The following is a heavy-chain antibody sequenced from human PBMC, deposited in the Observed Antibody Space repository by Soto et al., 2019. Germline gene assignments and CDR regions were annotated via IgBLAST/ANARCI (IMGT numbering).Heavy chain of an antibody. J-gene: IGHJ4*02. CDR3: AKADALAAAGHYHFDY. CDR1: GFTFSSYA. D-gene: IGHD6-13*01. CDR2: ISYDGSNK. V-gene: IGHV3-30-3*01. Sequence: QVQLVESGGGVVQPGRSLRLSCAASGFTFSSYAMHWVRQAPGKGLEWVAVISYDGSNKYYADSVKGRFTISRDNSKNTLYLQMNSLRAEDTAVYYCAKADALAAAGHYHFDYWGQGTLVTVSS.